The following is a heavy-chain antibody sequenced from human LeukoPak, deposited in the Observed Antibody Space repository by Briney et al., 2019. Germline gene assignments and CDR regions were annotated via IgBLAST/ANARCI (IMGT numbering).Heavy chain of an antibody. D-gene: IGHD3-10*01. CDR2: IKGDGSDK. J-gene: IGHJ4*02. Sequence: GGSLRLSCAASGFALSTYWMSWVRQAPGKGLEWVANIKGDGSDKYYLDSLKGRFTVSRDNAKNSLYLQVNSLRADDTAVYYCARPFGSGTYYQFDLWGQGTLVTVSS. CDR3: ARPFGSGTYYQFDL. CDR1: GFALSTYW. V-gene: IGHV3-7*04.